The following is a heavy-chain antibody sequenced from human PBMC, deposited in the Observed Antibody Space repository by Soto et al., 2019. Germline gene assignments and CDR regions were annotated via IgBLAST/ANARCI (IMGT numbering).Heavy chain of an antibody. J-gene: IGHJ4*02. CDR1: VFTFSSYG. D-gene: IGHD3-22*01. CDR3: ARDLSYYYDSSGYYLDY. CDR2: IWYDGSNK. Sequence: PGWSLRLSCASSVFTFSSYGMHWVRQAPGKGLEWVAVIWYDGSNKYYADSVKGRFTISRDNSKNTLYLQMNSLRAEDTAVYYCARDLSYYYDSSGYYLDYWGQGTLVTVSS. V-gene: IGHV3-33*01.